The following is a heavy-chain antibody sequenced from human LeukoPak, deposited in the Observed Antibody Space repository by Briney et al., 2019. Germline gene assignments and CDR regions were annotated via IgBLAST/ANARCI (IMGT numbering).Heavy chain of an antibody. J-gene: IGHJ4*02. CDR2: ISAYNGNT. CDR1: GYTFTSYG. Sequence: ASVEVSYKASGYTFTSYGISWVRQAPGQGLEWMGWISAYNGNTNYAQKLQGRVTMTTDTSTSTAYMELRSLRSDDTAVYYCARPYYDSSAPPYDYWGQGTLVTVSS. V-gene: IGHV1-18*01. CDR3: ARPYYDSSAPPYDY. D-gene: IGHD3-22*01.